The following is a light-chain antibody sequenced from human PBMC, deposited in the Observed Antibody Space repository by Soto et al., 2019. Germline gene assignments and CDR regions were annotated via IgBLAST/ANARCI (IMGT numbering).Light chain of an antibody. Sequence: DIQMTQSPSTLSASVGDTVTVTCRASQGISNYLAWYQQKPGKVPKLLIYAASTLQSGVPSRFSGSGSGTDFTLTIGSLQPQDVETYYCQKYNSAPRTFGQGTKVDI. CDR1: QGISNY. J-gene: IGKJ1*01. CDR2: AAS. CDR3: QKYNSAPRT. V-gene: IGKV1-27*01.